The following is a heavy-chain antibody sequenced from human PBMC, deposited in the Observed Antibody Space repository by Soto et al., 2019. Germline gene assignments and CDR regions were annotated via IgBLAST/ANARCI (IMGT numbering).Heavy chain of an antibody. D-gene: IGHD3-10*02. V-gene: IGHV4-31*03. J-gene: IGHJ4*02. CDR3: ARLSSGERLNFDY. Sequence: QVQLQESGPGLVKPSQTLSLTCTVSGGSISSGGYYWSWIRQHPGKGLEWIGYIYYSGSTYYNPSLKSRVTISLDTSKNQFSLKLSSVTAADTAMYYYARLSSGERLNFDYWGQGTLVTVSS. CDR1: GGSISSGGYY. CDR2: IYYSGST.